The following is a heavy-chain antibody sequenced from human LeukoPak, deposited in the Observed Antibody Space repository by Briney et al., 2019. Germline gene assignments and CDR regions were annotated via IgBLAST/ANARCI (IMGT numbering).Heavy chain of an antibody. CDR1: GYSISSTNW. Sequence: PSDTLSLTCAVSGYSISSTNWWGWIRQPPGKGLEWIGYIYYSGSTYYSPSLKSRVTMSVDTSKNQFSLKLSSVTAVDTAVYYCAKYSGSYYVDYWGQGTLVTVSS. CDR3: AKYSGSYYVDY. CDR2: IYYSGST. V-gene: IGHV4-28*01. J-gene: IGHJ4*02. D-gene: IGHD1-26*01.